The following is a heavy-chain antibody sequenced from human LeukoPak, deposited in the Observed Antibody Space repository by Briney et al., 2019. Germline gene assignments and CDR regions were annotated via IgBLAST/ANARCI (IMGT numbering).Heavy chain of an antibody. CDR3: ARAITMVREVIKEAWFDP. J-gene: IGHJ5*02. CDR1: GGSISSSSYY. D-gene: IGHD3-10*01. CDR2: IYYSGST. Sequence: PSETLSLTCTVSGGSISSSSYYWGWIRQPPGKGLEWIGYIYYSGSTYYNPSLKSRVTISVDTSKNQFSLKLSSVTAADTAVYYCARAITMVREVIKEAWFDPWGQGTLVTVSS. V-gene: IGHV4-31*03.